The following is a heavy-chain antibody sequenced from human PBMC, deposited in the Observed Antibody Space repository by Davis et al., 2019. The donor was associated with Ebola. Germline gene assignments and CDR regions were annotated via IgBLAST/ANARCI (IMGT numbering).Heavy chain of an antibody. J-gene: IGHJ3*02. Sequence: SETLSLTCTVSGGSISSSSYYWSWIRQPPGKGLEWIGYIYYSGSTNYNPSLKSRVTISVDTSKNQFSLKLSSVTAADTAVYYCARAWLRYFDWLLSSVGDDAFDIWGQGTMVTVSS. D-gene: IGHD3-9*01. CDR3: ARAWLRYFDWLLSSVGDDAFDI. CDR1: GGSISSSSYY. V-gene: IGHV4-61*01. CDR2: IYYSGST.